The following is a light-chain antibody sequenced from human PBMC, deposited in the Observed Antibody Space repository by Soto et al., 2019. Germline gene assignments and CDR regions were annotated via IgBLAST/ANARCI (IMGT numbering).Light chain of an antibody. CDR2: DVS. Sequence: QSVLAQPASVSGSPGQSIIISCTGTSSDVGISNYVFWYQQHPGKAPKLIISDVSNRPSGVSNRFSGSKSGNTASLTISGLQAEDEADYYCSSYTSSSTDVFGTGTKVTVL. J-gene: IGLJ1*01. CDR1: SSDVGISNY. CDR3: SSYTSSSTDV. V-gene: IGLV2-14*01.